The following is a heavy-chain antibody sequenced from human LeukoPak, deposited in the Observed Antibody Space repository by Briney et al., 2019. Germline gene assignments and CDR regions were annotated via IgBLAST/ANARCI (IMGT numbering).Heavy chain of an antibody. J-gene: IGHJ4*02. CDR1: GGSISTSNYY. V-gene: IGHV4-39*07. CDR2: IFYSGST. Sequence: SETLSLTCTVSGGSISTSNYYWGWIRQPPGKGLEWIGNIFYSGSTYYSPSLRSRVTISLDTSRNQFSLKLNSVTAADTAVYYCARDTAAAPGGLTRYYFDYWGQGTLVTVSS. CDR3: ARDTAAAPGGLTRYYFDY. D-gene: IGHD6-13*01.